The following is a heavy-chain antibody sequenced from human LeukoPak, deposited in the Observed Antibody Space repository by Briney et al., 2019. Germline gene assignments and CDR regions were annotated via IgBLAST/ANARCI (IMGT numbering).Heavy chain of an antibody. D-gene: IGHD3-10*01. CDR3: ARGSGSNSPRYLKGDF. J-gene: IGHJ4*02. CDR2: INPDTGIT. V-gene: IGHV1-2*02. Sequence: ASVKVSCKTSGYNLTAYHMHWVRQAPGQGLEWLGWINPDTGITSLAQKFQGRVTLTRDTAISTVSIEVTRLTSDDTAIYYCARGSGSNSPRYLKGDFWGQGTLLTVSS. CDR1: GYNLTAYH.